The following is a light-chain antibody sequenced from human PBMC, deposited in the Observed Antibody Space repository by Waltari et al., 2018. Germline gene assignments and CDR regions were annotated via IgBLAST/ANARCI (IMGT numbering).Light chain of an antibody. Sequence: DIQMTQSPSTLSASIGDRVTITCRASQSVNHWLAWFQQKPGKAPKVLIYLASNLESGVPSRFRGGGFGTEFTLTISSLQSDDIATYYCQQYEGYPWTFGQGTKVEIK. J-gene: IGKJ1*01. CDR2: LAS. CDR1: QSVNHW. CDR3: QQYEGYPWT. V-gene: IGKV1-5*03.